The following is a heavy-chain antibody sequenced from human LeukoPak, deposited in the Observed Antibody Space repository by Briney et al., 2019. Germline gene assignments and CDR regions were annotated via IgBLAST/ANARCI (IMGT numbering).Heavy chain of an antibody. D-gene: IGHD3-22*01. CDR1: GDSVSRSDSY. CDR3: ARRRYYDSSGYLE. J-gene: IGHJ1*01. Sequence: SETLSLTCTVFGDSVSRSDSYWDWIRQPPGKGLEWIGTIYYSGRTYYSPSLKSRVTLSVDMSNNQFSLTLSSVTAADTALYFCARRRYYDSSGYLEWGQGTLVTVSS. CDR2: IYYSGRT. V-gene: IGHV4-39*01.